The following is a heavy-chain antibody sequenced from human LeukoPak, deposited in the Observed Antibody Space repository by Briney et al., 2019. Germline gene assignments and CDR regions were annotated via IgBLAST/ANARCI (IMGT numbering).Heavy chain of an antibody. D-gene: IGHD3-16*01. J-gene: IGHJ1*01. Sequence: GGSLRLSCAASGFTFSSYSMNWVRQAPWKGMEWVANIKQDGSEKYYVDSVKGRFTISRDNAKNSLYLQMNSLRAEDTAVYYCAKDDAWGRFQDWGQGTLVTVSS. CDR3: AKDDAWGRFQD. CDR2: IKQDGSEK. CDR1: GFTFSSYS. V-gene: IGHV3-7*01.